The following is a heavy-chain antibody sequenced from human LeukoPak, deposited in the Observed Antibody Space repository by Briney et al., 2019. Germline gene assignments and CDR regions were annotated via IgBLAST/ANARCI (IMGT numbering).Heavy chain of an antibody. V-gene: IGHV4-4*02. Sequence: SGTLSLTCAVSGGSISSSNWWSWVRQPPGKGLEWIGEIYHSGSTNYNPSLKSRVTISVDKSKNQFSLKLSSVTAADTAVYYCARLYYDSSGYAPGWFDPWGQGTLVTVSS. CDR2: IYHSGST. CDR1: GGSISSSNW. J-gene: IGHJ5*02. CDR3: ARLYYDSSGYAPGWFDP. D-gene: IGHD3-22*01.